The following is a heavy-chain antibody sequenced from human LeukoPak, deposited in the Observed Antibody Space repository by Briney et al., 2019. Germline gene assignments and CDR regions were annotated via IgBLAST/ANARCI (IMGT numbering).Heavy chain of an antibody. CDR1: GGSISSSNW. J-gene: IGHJ3*02. CDR2: IYHSGST. D-gene: IGHD3-22*01. Sequence: SETLSLTCAVSGGSISSSNWWSWVRQPPGKGLEWIGEIYHSGSTNYNPSLKSRVTISVDKSKDQFSLKLSSVTAADTAVYYCARANYYDTSGYSRGAFDIWGQGTMVTVSS. V-gene: IGHV4-4*02. CDR3: ARANYYDTSGYSRGAFDI.